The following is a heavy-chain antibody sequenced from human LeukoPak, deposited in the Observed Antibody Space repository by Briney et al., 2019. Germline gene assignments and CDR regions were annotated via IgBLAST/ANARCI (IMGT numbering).Heavy chain of an antibody. V-gene: IGHV4-4*07. D-gene: IGHD3-10*01. J-gene: IGHJ4*02. CDR3: ARGSQNYYNPFDN. CDR2: IHSSGST. CDR1: DGSIGGSISGTY. Sequence: SETLSLTCTVSDGSIGGSISGTYWSWVRQPAGKGLEWIGRIHSSGSTKYNPSLKSRVTMSVDTSKNQLFLRLTSVTAADTALYYCARGSQNYYNPFDNWGQGTLVTVSS.